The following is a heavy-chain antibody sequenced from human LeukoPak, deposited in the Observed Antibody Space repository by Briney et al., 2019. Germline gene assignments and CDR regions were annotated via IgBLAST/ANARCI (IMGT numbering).Heavy chain of an antibody. CDR3: APIEGTS. V-gene: IGHV3-53*01. CDR1: GFTVSSNH. D-gene: IGHD2/OR15-2a*01. CDR2: IYSGGSP. J-gene: IGHJ5*02. Sequence: PGGSLRLSCAASGFTVSSNHMSWVRQAPGKGLEWVSVIYSGGSPYYADSVKGRFTTSRDNSKNTLYLQMNNLRAEDTAVYYCAPIEGTSWGQGTLVTVSS.